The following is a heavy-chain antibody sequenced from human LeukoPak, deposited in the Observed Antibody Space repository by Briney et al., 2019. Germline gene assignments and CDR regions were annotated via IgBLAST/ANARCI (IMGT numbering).Heavy chain of an antibody. CDR1: GFTFSSYE. CDR3: ARGSLGGEIDY. D-gene: IGHD4-23*01. Sequence: GGSLRLSCAASGFTFSSYEMNWVRQAPGKGLEWVSYISSSGSTIYYADSVKGRFTISRDNSKNTLYLQMNSLRAEDTAVYYCARGSLGGEIDYWGQGTLVTVSS. V-gene: IGHV3-48*03. J-gene: IGHJ4*02. CDR2: ISSSGSTI.